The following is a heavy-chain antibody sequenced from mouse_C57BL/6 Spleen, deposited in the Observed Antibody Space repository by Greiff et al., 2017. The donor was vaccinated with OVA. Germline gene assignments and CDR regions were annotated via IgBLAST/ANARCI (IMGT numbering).Heavy chain of an antibody. CDR2: ISYAGSN. J-gene: IGHJ3*01. V-gene: IGHV3-6*01. Sequence: EVQLQQSGPGLVKPSQSLSLTCSVTGYSITRGYYWNWIRQFPGNQLEWMGYISYAGSNNYNPSLKNRISITRDTSTNQFFLKLNSVTTEDTATYYCARATVVGDGIAYWGQGTLVTVSA. CDR3: ARATVVGDGIAY. CDR1: GYSITRGYY. D-gene: IGHD1-1*01.